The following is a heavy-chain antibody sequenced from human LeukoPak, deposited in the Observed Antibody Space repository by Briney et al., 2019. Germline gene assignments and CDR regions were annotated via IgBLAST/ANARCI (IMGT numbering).Heavy chain of an antibody. V-gene: IGHV3-7*03. D-gene: IGHD1-1*01. Sequence: GGSLRLSCAASGLTFSSYWMSWVRQAPGKGLEWVANIKQDGSEKYYVDSVKGRFTISRDNAKNSLYLQMNSLRAEDTAVYYCARARYNWNDVADYWGQGTLVTVSS. J-gene: IGHJ4*02. CDR2: IKQDGSEK. CDR1: GLTFSSYW. CDR3: ARARYNWNDVADY.